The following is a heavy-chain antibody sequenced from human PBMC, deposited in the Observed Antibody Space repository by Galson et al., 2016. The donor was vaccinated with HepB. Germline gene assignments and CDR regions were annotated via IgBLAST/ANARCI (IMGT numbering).Heavy chain of an antibody. Sequence: SEPLSLTCTVSGGSISGSGYYWGWIRQPPGKGLEWIASIYYGDNTYYNPSLKSRVTISVDTSKNQFSLKLTSVTAADTAVYYCATGDFWGQGTLVTVSS. D-gene: IGHD1-1*01. CDR2: IYYGDNT. CDR1: GGSISGSGYY. V-gene: IGHV4-39*01. J-gene: IGHJ4*02. CDR3: ATGDF.